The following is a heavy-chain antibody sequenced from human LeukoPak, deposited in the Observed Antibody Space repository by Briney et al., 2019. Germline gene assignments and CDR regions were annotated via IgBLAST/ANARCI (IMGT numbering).Heavy chain of an antibody. Sequence: GGSLRLSCAASGFTFSSYSMNWVRQAPGKGLEWVSSISSSSYIYYADSVKGRFTISRDNAKNSLYLQMNSLRAEDTAVYYCARDGGDHYYYYMDVWGKGTTVTVSS. V-gene: IGHV3-21*01. CDR3: ARDGGDHYYYYMDV. CDR1: GFTFSSYS. J-gene: IGHJ6*03. CDR2: ISSSSYI. D-gene: IGHD4-17*01.